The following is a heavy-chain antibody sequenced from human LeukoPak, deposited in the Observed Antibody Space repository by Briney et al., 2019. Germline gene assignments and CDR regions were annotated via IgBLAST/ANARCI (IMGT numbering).Heavy chain of an antibody. Sequence: GESLRLSCSASGFIVSNYWMTWVRQAPGQGLEWVANIKQDGSEKYYVDSVKGRFTISRDNAKKSLYLQMNSLRAEDTAVYFCARDMIILQSWGQGTLVTVSS. V-gene: IGHV3-7*04. J-gene: IGHJ5*02. CDR1: GFIVSNYW. D-gene: IGHD3-16*01. CDR2: IKQDGSEK. CDR3: ARDMIILQS.